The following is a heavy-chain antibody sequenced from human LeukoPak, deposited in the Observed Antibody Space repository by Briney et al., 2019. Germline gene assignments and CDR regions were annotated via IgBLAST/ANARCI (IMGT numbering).Heavy chain of an antibody. CDR3: ARDPPRISIVGARSNWFDP. CDR2: INPNSGGT. V-gene: IGHV1-2*02. D-gene: IGHD1-26*01. Sequence: ASVKVSCKASGYTFTSYYMHWVRQAPGQGLEWMGWINPNSGGTNYAQKFQGRVTMTRDTSISTAYMELSRLRSDDTAVYYCARDPPRISIVGARSNWFDPWGQGTLVTVSS. CDR1: GYTFTSYY. J-gene: IGHJ5*02.